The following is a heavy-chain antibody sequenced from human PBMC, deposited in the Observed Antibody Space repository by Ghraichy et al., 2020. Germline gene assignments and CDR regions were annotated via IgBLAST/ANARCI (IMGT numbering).Heavy chain of an antibody. J-gene: IGHJ2*01. V-gene: IGHV6-1*01. CDR1: GDSVSSNSAA. Sequence: SETLSLTCAISGDSVSSNSAAWNWIRQSPSRGLEWLGRTYYRSKWYNDYAVSVKSRITINPDTSKNQFSLQLNSVTPEDTAVYYCTRADCSGGSCYWYFDLWGRGTLVTVSS. D-gene: IGHD2-15*01. CDR2: TYYRSKWYN. CDR3: TRADCSGGSCYWYFDL.